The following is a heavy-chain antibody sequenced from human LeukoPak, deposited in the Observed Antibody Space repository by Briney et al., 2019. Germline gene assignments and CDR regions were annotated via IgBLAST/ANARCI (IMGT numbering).Heavy chain of an antibody. D-gene: IGHD2-15*01. J-gene: IGHJ4*02. Sequence: SETLSLTCTVSGGSISSGGYYWSWIRQHPGKGLEWIGYIYYSGSTYYNPSLKSRVTISVDTTKNQFSLKLSSVAAADTAVYYCASYCSGGSCRIDYWGQGTLVTVSS. V-gene: IGHV4-31*03. CDR1: GGSISSGGYY. CDR2: IYYSGST. CDR3: ASYCSGGSCRIDY.